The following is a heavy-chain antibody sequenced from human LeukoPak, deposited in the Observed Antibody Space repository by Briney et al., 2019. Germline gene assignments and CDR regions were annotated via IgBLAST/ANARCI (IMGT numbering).Heavy chain of an antibody. J-gene: IGHJ4*02. D-gene: IGHD5-12*01. CDR3: ARAPGYSSFDL. CDR2: MNPDGSVR. V-gene: IGHV3-7*01. Sequence: GGSLRLSCAASGFSFTDYWMSWVRQTPAKGLGFVANMNPDGSVRNYMDSVKGRFTISRDNAKKSLYLEISRLRADDTAVYYCARAPGYSSFDLWGQGTQVTVSS. CDR1: GFSFTDYW.